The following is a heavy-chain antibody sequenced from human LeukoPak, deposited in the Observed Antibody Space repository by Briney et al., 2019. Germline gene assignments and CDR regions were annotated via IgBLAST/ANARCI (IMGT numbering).Heavy chain of an antibody. CDR3: AKGVEMATIDY. CDR1: RFTFSSYG. J-gene: IGHJ4*02. V-gene: IGHV3-30*18. D-gene: IGHD5-12*01. CDR2: ISYDGSNK. Sequence: GGSLRLSCAASRFTFSSYGMHWVRQAPGKGLEWVAVISYDGSNKYYADSVKGRFTISRDNSKNTLYLQMNSLRAEDTAVYYCAKGVEMATIDYWGQGTLVTVSS.